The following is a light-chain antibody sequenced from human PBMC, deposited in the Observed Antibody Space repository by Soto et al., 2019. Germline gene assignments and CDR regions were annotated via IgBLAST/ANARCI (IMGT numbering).Light chain of an antibody. V-gene: IGLV1-51*01. CDR1: SSNIGNNY. CDR2: DNN. Sequence: QSVLTQSPSVSAAPGQKVTISCLGSSSNIGNNYVSWYQQLPGTAPKLLIYDNNKRPSGIPDRFSGSKSGTSGTLDITGLQTVDEADYYCATWDGSLPGEVFGGGTQLTVL. CDR3: ATWDGSLPGEV. J-gene: IGLJ2*01.